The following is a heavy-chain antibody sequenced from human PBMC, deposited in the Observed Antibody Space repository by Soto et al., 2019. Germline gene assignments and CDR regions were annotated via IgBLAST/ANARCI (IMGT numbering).Heavy chain of an antibody. CDR1: GGSFSCYY. CDR2: INHSGST. CDR3: ARNDFWSGYPVCWFDP. J-gene: IGHJ5*02. V-gene: IGHV4-34*01. Sequence: SETLSLTCAVYGGSFSCYYWSWIRQHPGKGLEWIGEINHSGSTNYNPSLKSRVTISVDTSKNQFSLKLSSVTAADTAVYYCARNDFWSGYPVCWFDPWGQGTLVTVSS. D-gene: IGHD3-3*01.